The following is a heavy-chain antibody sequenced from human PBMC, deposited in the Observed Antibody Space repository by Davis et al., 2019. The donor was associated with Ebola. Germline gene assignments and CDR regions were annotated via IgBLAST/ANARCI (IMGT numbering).Heavy chain of an antibody. Sequence: GGSLRLSCAASGLTFSSYAMSWVRQAPGKGLEWVSGISGSGGSTYYADSVKGRFTISRHNSKNTLYLQMNSLRAEDTAVYYCARYIPQVVITQADAFDIWGQGTMVTVSS. CDR1: GLTFSSYA. CDR3: ARYIPQVVITQADAFDI. V-gene: IGHV3-23*01. CDR2: ISGSGGST. D-gene: IGHD3-22*01. J-gene: IGHJ3*02.